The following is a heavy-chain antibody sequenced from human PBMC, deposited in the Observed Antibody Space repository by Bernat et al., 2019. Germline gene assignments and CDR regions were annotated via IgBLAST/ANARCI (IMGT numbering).Heavy chain of an antibody. J-gene: IGHJ4*02. Sequence: QVQLVESGGGVVQPGRSLRLSCAASGFTFSSYGMHWVRQAPGKGLEWVAVIWYDGSNKYYADSVKGRFTISRDNSKNTLYLQMNSLRAEDMAVYYCASLPMGGWYARLSYWGQGTLVTVSS. D-gene: IGHD6-19*01. CDR3: ASLPMGGWYARLSY. CDR1: GFTFSSYG. V-gene: IGHV3-33*01. CDR2: IWYDGSNK.